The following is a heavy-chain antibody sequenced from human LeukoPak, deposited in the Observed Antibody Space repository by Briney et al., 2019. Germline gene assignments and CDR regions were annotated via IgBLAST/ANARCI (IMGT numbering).Heavy chain of an antibody. V-gene: IGHV1-69*05. J-gene: IGHJ3*02. CDR3: ASYHCGGDCYSIEALDI. Sequence: SVKVSCKASGYIFTSYGISWVRQAPGQGLEWMGGLIPVFGTPNEAQKFRGRVTITTDESSNTAFMELSSLTSEDTAIYYCASYHCGGDCYSIEALDIWGQGTTVTVSS. CDR2: LIPVFGTP. D-gene: IGHD2-21*01. CDR1: GYIFTSYG.